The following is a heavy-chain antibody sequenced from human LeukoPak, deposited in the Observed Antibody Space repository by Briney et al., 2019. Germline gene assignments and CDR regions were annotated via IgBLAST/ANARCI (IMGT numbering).Heavy chain of an antibody. CDR3: AYISTPGIAVAGII. J-gene: IGHJ4*02. Sequence: SGPTRVKPTQTLTLTCTFSGFSLSTSGVGVGWIRQPPGKALERLALIYWNDDKRYIPSLKSRLTITKDASKNQVVLTMTNMDPVDTATYYCAYISTPGIAVAGIIWGQGTLVTVSS. CDR2: IYWNDDK. D-gene: IGHD6-19*01. V-gene: IGHV2-5*01. CDR1: GFSLSTSGVG.